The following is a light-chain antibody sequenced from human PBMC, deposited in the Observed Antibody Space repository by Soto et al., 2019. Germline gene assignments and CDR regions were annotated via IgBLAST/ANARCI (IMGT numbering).Light chain of an antibody. Sequence: EIVMTQSPANLSVSPGESAMLSCRASEYVNNNLAWYQHKPGQAPRLLIFGASTRATDTPARFSGSGSGTKFTLTISSPQSADSAVYYCQQYKKWPPWTFGQGTKVDI. CDR2: GAS. J-gene: IGKJ1*01. V-gene: IGKV3-15*01. CDR3: QQYKKWPPWT. CDR1: EYVNNN.